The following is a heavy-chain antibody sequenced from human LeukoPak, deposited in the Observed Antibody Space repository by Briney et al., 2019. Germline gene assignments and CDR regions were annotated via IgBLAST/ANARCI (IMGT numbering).Heavy chain of an antibody. V-gene: IGHV3-48*03. CDR3: ARERYCSSTSCPHGDLDY. CDR2: IGVSGSTM. CDR1: GFTFSSYE. Sequence: GGSLRLSCAASGFTFSSYEMNWVRQAPGKGLEWVSYIGVSGSTMYYAESVKGRFTISRDSAKNSLYLQMNSLRAEDTAVYYCARERYCSSTSCPHGDLDYWGQGTLVSVSS. J-gene: IGHJ4*02. D-gene: IGHD2-2*01.